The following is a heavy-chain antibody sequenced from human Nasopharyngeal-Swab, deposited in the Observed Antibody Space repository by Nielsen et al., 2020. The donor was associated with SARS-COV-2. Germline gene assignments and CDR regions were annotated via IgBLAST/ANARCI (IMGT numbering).Heavy chain of an antibody. V-gene: IGHV5-51*01. J-gene: IGHJ3*02. D-gene: IGHD1-7*01. CDR2: IYPGDSDT. CDR3: ARRWELDAFDI. CDR1: GYSFTSFW. Sequence: ESLNTSCKGSGYSFTSFWIGWVRQMPGKGLEWMGIIYPGDSDTRYSPSLQGQVTISADKSISTAYLQWSSLKASDTAMYYCARRWELDAFDIWGQGTMVTVSS.